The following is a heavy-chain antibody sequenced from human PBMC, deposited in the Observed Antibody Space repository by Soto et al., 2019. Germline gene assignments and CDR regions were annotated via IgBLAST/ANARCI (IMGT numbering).Heavy chain of an antibody. Sequence: SETLSLTCTVSGASISSYYWSWIRQPPGKGLEWIGYIYYSGSTNYNPSLKSRVTISVDTSKNQFSLKLSSVTAADTAVYYCAREGDSNHPGLDVWGQGTTVT. D-gene: IGHD3-16*01. CDR3: AREGDSNHPGLDV. CDR2: IYYSGST. J-gene: IGHJ6*02. V-gene: IGHV4-59*01. CDR1: GASISSYY.